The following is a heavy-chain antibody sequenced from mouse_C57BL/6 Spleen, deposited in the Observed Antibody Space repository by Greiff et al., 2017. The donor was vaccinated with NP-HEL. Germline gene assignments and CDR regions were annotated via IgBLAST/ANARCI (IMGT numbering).Heavy chain of an antibody. V-gene: IGHV1-18*01. CDR2: INPNNGGT. D-gene: IGHD2-3*01. CDR3: ASRWLLHWYFDV. Sequence: VQLQQSGPELVKPGASVKIPCKASGYTFTDYNMDWVKQSHGKSLEWIGDINPNNGGTIYNQKFKGKATLTVDKSSSTAYMELRSLTSEDTAVYYCASRWLLHWYFDVWGTGTTVTVSS. J-gene: IGHJ1*03. CDR1: GYTFTDYN.